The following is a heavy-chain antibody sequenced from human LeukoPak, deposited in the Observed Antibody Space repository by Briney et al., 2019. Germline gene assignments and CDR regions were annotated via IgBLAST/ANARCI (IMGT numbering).Heavy chain of an antibody. V-gene: IGHV4-59*01. CDR3: ARVVGYSYGWVDY. CDR1: GGSISSYY. D-gene: IGHD5-18*01. CDR2: IYYSGST. J-gene: IGHJ4*02. Sequence: SETLSLTCAVYGGSISSYYWSWIRQPPGKGLEWIGYIYYSGSTNYNPSLKSRVTISVDTSKNQFSLKLSSVTAADTAVYYCARVVGYSYGWVDYWGQGTLVTVSS.